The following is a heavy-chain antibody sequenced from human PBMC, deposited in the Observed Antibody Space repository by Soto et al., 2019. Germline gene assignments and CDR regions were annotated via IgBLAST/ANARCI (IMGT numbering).Heavy chain of an antibody. V-gene: IGHV3-30*18. J-gene: IGHJ6*02. CDR3: AKGRLLWFGELLQGPYYYYGMDV. CDR1: GFTFSSYG. D-gene: IGHD3-10*01. CDR2: ISYDGSNK. Sequence: GGSLRLSCAASGFTFSSYGMHWVRQAPGKGLEWVAVISYDGSNKYYADSVKGRFTISRDNSKNTLYLQMNSLRAEDTAVYYCAKGRLLWFGELLQGPYYYYGMDVWGQGTTVTVSS.